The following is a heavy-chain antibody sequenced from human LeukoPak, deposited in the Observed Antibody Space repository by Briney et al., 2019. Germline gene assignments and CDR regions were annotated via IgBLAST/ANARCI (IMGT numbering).Heavy chain of an antibody. CDR2: ITGSGATT. CDR1: EFTFSSYA. J-gene: IGHJ4*02. D-gene: IGHD4-17*01. V-gene: IGHV3-23*01. Sequence: GASLRLSCAASEFTFSSYAMSWVRQAPGKGLEWVSTITGSGATTYYENSVKGRFTISRDISKNTLYLYLQMNSLRAEDTAVYYCARGNGDYRLGSVSADYWGQGTLVTVSS. CDR3: ARGNGDYRLGSVSADY.